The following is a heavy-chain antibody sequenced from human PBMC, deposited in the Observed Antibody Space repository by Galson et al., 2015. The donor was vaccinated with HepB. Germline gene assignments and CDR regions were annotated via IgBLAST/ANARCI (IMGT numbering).Heavy chain of an antibody. Sequence: SLRLSCAASGFTFSSYSMNWVRQAPGKGLEWVSHISSSSSTIYYADSVKGRFTISRDNAKNSLYLQMNSLRAEDTAVYYCVVAAQGRYYYYGMDVWGQGTPVPVSS. CDR1: GFTFSSYS. D-gene: IGHD2-15*01. CDR3: VVAAQGRYYYYGMDV. V-gene: IGHV3-48*04. CDR2: ISSSSSTI. J-gene: IGHJ6*02.